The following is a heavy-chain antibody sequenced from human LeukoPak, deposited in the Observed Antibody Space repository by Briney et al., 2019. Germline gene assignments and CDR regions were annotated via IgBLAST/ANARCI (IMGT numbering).Heavy chain of an antibody. CDR3: ARVTMRLVESAPFYY. V-gene: IGHV3-74*01. D-gene: IGHD3-22*01. CDR2: INSDGSST. CDR1: GFTFSSYA. Sequence: PGGSLRLSCAASGFTFSSYAMSWVRQAPGKGLVWVSRINSDGSSTSYADSVKGRFTISRDNAKNTLYLQMNSLRAEDTAVYYCARVTMRLVESAPFYYWGQGTLVTVSS. J-gene: IGHJ4*02.